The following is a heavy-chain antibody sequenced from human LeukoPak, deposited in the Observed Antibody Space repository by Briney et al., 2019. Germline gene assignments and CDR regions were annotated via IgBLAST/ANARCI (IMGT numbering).Heavy chain of an antibody. J-gene: IGHJ4*02. CDR1: GFVFSGYG. Sequence: GGSLRLSCAASGFVFSGYGTYYVRQAPGKGLEWVAFIHYDGSKQSYADSVKGRFTISRDNSQSTLYLQMSSLRPEDTAVYYCAKGGWEASSSSWRFFDYWGQGTLVTVSS. CDR2: IHYDGSKQ. D-gene: IGHD6-6*01. V-gene: IGHV3-30*02. CDR3: AKGGWEASSSSWRFFDY.